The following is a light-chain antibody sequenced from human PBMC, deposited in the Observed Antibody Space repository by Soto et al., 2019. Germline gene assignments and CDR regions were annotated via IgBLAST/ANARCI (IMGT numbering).Light chain of an antibody. J-gene: IGLJ1*01. CDR1: SSDVGGYNS. Sequence: QSALTQPRSVSGSPGQSVTISCTGTSSDVGGYNSVSWYQQHPDKAPKFMIYDVSKRPSGVPDRFSGSKSGNTASLTISGLQAEDEADYYCCSYAGSGTHYVFGTGTKVTVL. CDR3: CSYAGSGTHYV. V-gene: IGLV2-11*01. CDR2: DVS.